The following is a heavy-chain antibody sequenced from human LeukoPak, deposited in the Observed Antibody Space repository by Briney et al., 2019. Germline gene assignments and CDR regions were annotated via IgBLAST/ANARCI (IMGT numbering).Heavy chain of an antibody. V-gene: IGHV1-2*02. CDR2: INPNSGGT. J-gene: IGHJ4*02. Sequence: ASVKVSCKASGYTFTGYYMHWVRQAPGQGLEWMGWINPNSGGTNYAQKFQGRVTMTRDTSISTAYMELSRLRSDDTAVYYCARVEMVTQPDFDYWGQGTLVTVSS. CDR1: GYTFTGYY. D-gene: IGHD5-24*01. CDR3: ARVEMVTQPDFDY.